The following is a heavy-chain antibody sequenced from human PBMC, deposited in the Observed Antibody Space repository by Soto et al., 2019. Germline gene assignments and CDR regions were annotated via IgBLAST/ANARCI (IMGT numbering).Heavy chain of an antibody. V-gene: IGHV3-21*01. D-gene: IGHD4-17*01. CDR2: ISSSSSYI. CDR3: ARRPYGQYYFDS. J-gene: IGHJ4*02. CDR1: GFTFSSYS. Sequence: EVQLVESGGGLVKPGGSLRLSCAASGFTFSSYSMNWVRQAPGKGLEWVSSISSSSSYIYYADSVKGRFTISRDNAKNSVYLQMNSLRAEDPAVYYCARRPYGQYYFDSWGQGPLVTVSS.